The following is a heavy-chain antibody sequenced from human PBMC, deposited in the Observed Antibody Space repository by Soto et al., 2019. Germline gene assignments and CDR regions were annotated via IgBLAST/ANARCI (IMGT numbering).Heavy chain of an antibody. CDR1: GGSFSGYF. CDR2: INHSGIT. V-gene: IGHV4-34*01. CDR3: VRGPYNYNSRYFDY. Sequence: SETLSLTCPVSGGSFSGYFGTWIRPPPGKGLEWLAEINHSGITNYNPSVESRVSMSVDTSKNQFSLRLYSVTAADTAVYYCVRGPYNYNSRYFDYWGQGTLVTVSS. D-gene: IGHD1-1*01. J-gene: IGHJ4*02.